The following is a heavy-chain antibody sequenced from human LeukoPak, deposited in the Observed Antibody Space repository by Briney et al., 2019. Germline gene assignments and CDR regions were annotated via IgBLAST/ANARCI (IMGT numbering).Heavy chain of an antibody. Sequence: SETLSLTCTVSGGSISSGGYYWSWIRQPPGKGLEWIGYIYHSGSTYYNPSLKSRVAISVDRSKNQFSLKLSSVTAADTAVYYCARDPWGFSFEHWGQGTLVTVSS. D-gene: IGHD7-27*01. CDR1: GGSISSGGYY. V-gene: IGHV4-30-2*01. CDR2: IYHSGST. J-gene: IGHJ4*02. CDR3: ARDPWGFSFEH.